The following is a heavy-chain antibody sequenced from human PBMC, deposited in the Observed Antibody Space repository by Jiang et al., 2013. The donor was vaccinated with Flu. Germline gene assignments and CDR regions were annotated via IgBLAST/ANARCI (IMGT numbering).Heavy chain of an antibody. D-gene: IGHD6-19*01. CDR1: GYSSTNYW. Sequence: VQLVESGGEVKKPGESLKISCQGFGYSSTNYWFGWVRQMPGKGLEWMGIIYPGDSDTRYSPSFQGQVTISADKSINTAYLEWSSLKASDTAIYYCARLGGQWLVPKKKFFDYWAGNPGHRLL. CDR3: ARLGGQWLVPKKKFFDY. CDR2: IYPGDSDT. V-gene: IGHV5-51*01. J-gene: IGHJ4*02.